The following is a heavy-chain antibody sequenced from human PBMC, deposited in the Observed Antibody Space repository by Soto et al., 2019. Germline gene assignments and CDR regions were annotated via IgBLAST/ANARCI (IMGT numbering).Heavy chain of an antibody. CDR1: GYTFTSYG. J-gene: IGHJ4*02. CDR3: ARDLILGYCSGGSCSLAW. D-gene: IGHD2-15*01. CDR2: ISAYNGNT. Sequence: QVQLVQSGTEVKKPGASVKVSCKASGYTFTSYGISWVRQAPGQGLEWMGWISAYNGNTNYAQNLQGRVTMTTDTSTSTAYMGLRSLRSDDTAVYYCARDLILGYCSGGSCSLAWWRQGTLVTVSS. V-gene: IGHV1-18*01.